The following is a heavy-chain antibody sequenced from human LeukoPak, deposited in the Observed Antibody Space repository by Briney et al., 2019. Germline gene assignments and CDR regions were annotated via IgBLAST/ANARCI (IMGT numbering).Heavy chain of an antibody. CDR3: ARVPPSSGYAIPYYYYYYYMDV. Sequence: SVKVSCKASGGTFSSYAISWVRQAPGQGLEWMGGIIPIFGTANYAQKFQGRVTNTTDESTSTAYMELSSLRSEDTAVYYCARVPPSSGYAIPYYYYYYYMDVWGKGTTVTVSS. J-gene: IGHJ6*03. V-gene: IGHV1-69*05. CDR2: IIPIFGTA. CDR1: GGTFSSYA. D-gene: IGHD2-8*01.